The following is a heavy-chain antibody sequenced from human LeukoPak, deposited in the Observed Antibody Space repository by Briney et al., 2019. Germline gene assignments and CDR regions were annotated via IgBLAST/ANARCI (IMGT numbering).Heavy chain of an antibody. J-gene: IGHJ4*02. CDR2: ISAYNGNT. CDR1: GYTFTSYG. V-gene: IGHV1-18*01. Sequence: ASVKVSCKASGYTFTSYGISWVRQVPGQGLEWMGWISAYNGNTNYAQKLQGRVTMTTDTSTSTAYMELRSLRSDDTAVYYCARGPYCSGGSCYFYFDYWGQGTLVTVSS. D-gene: IGHD2-15*01. CDR3: ARGPYCSGGSCYFYFDY.